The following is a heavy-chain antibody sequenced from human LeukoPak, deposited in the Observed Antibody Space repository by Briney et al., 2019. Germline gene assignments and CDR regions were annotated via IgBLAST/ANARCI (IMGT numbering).Heavy chain of an antibody. CDR2: TVSEIDGGTT. Sequence: GGSLRLSCVASGFTFNYAWMSWVRQVPGKGLEWVGQTVSEIDGGTTDYATPVKGRFTISRDDSKSTLYLQMNSLKIEDTAVYYCTTDEDWNYARKDVWGQGATIIVSS. J-gene: IGHJ6*02. CDR1: GFTFNYAW. CDR3: TTDEDWNYARKDV. V-gene: IGHV3-15*04. D-gene: IGHD1-7*01.